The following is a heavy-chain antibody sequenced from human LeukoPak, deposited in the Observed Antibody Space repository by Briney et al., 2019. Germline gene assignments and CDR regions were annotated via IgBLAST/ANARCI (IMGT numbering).Heavy chain of an antibody. CDR3: SREDTAMDY. CDR2: IRSKAYGGTT. CDR1: GFTFGDYA. V-gene: IGHV3-49*03. J-gene: IGHJ4*02. Sequence: GGSLRLSCTASGFTFGDYAMSWFRQAPGKGLEWVGFIRSKAYGGTTEYAASVKGRLTISRDDSKSIAYLQMNSLQTEDTAVYYCSREDTAMDYWGQGTLVTVSS. D-gene: IGHD5-18*01.